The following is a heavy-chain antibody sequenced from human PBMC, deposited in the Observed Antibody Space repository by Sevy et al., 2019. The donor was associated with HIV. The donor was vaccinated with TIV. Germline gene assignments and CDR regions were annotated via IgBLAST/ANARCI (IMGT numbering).Heavy chain of an antibody. CDR1: GYSFSDYY. J-gene: IGHJ4*02. D-gene: IGHD3-10*01. V-gene: IGHV1-2*02. Sequence: ASVKVSCQTSGYSFSDYYLNWIRQAPGQGLEWLGWINPDSGGSKAAEKFLGRLTMTSDTSISTVFMELTGLTSDDTALYHCAREGLVDDSYLGDYWGQGTQVTVSS. CDR3: AREGLVDDSYLGDY. CDR2: INPDSGGS.